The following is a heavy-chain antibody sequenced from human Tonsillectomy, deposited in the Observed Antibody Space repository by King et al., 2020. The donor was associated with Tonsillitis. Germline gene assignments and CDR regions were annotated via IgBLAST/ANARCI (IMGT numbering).Heavy chain of an antibody. V-gene: IGHV4-39*01. Sequence: PLQESGPGLVKPSETLSLTCTVSGGSISSSSYYWGWIRQPPGKGLEWIGSIYYSGSTYYNPSLKSRVTISVDTSKNQFSLKLSSVTAADTAVYYCARTTVTTYYYYYMDVWGKGTTVTVSS. CDR3: ARTTVTTYYYYYMDV. D-gene: IGHD4-11*01. CDR2: IYYSGST. CDR1: GGSISSSSYY. J-gene: IGHJ6*03.